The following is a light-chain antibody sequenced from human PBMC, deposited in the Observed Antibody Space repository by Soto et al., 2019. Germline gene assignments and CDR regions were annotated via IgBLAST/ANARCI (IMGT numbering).Light chain of an antibody. CDR3: QQRSNVLT. CDR1: QSVSSY. CDR2: DAS. V-gene: IGKV3-11*01. J-gene: IGKJ5*01. Sequence: EIVLTQSPATLSLSPGERATLSCRASQSVSSYLAWYQQKPGQAPRLLIYDASNRATGIPARFSGSGSGTDFTLTINSLEPEDFAVYYCQQRSNVLTFGQGTRLEIK.